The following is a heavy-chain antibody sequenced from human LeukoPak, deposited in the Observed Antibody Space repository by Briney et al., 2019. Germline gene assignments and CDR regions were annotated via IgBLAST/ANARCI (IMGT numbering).Heavy chain of an antibody. Sequence: GASLRLSCAASGFTFSNYAMSWVRQAPGKGLEWVSAVSGRDTSTYYTDSVKGRFTISRDNSKNTLYLQMNSLSAEDTAIYYCAKWGDYDVLTGYYDSDYWGQGTLVTVSS. CDR2: VSGRDTST. V-gene: IGHV3-23*01. CDR3: AKWGDYDVLTGYYDSDY. CDR1: GFTFSNYA. D-gene: IGHD3-9*01. J-gene: IGHJ4*02.